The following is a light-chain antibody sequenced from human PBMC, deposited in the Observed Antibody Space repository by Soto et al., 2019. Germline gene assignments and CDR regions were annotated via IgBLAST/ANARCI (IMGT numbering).Light chain of an antibody. V-gene: IGLV2-11*01. J-gene: IGLJ2*01. CDR1: SSDVGGYNY. CDR2: DVS. Sequence: QSALTQPPSVSGSPGQSVTISCTGTSSDVGGYNYVSWYQQHPGKAPKLMIYDVSKRPSGVPDRFSGSKSGNTASLTISGRHPADEAAYYCCCSEGGYNSVVFGGGTKLTVL. CDR3: CCSEGGYNSVV.